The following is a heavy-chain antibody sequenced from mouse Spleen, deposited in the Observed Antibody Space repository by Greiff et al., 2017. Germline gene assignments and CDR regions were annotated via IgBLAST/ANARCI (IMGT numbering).Heavy chain of an antibody. J-gene: IGHJ2*01. CDR3: AILLRRTFDY. Sequence: QVQLKESGPELVKPGASVKISCKASGYAFSSSWMNWVKQRPGKGLEWIGRIYPGDGDTNYNGKFKGKATLTADKSSSTAYMQLSSLTSEDSAVYFCAILLRRTFDYWGQGTTLTVSS. CDR2: IYPGDGDT. V-gene: IGHV1-82*01. D-gene: IGHD1-1*01. CDR1: GYAFSSSW.